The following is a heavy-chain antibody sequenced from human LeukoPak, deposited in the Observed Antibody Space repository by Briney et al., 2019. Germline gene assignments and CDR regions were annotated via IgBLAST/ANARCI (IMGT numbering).Heavy chain of an antibody. CDR1: GFTLSNLG. CDR3: AKYIGSGFSFEH. Sequence: GGSLRLSCAASGFTLSNLGLDWVRQAPGKGLEWVSSISSSSKFIYYADSVRGRFSISRDNAKNSLYLQMNSLRAEDTAVYYCAKYIGSGFSFEHWGQGTLVAVSS. D-gene: IGHD5-12*01. V-gene: IGHV3-21*04. CDR2: ISSSSKFI. J-gene: IGHJ4*02.